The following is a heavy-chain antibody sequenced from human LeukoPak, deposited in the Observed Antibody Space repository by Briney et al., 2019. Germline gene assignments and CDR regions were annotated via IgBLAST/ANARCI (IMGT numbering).Heavy chain of an antibody. Sequence: GGSLRLSCAASGFTFSDYAMDWVRQAPGKGLEWVSAISSSSAYIFYADSVKGRFTISRDNAKNSVSLQMNSLRAEDTAVYYCARIFRYQLVDYYALDVWGQGTTVTVPS. V-gene: IGHV3-21*01. D-gene: IGHD2-2*01. J-gene: IGHJ6*02. CDR2: ISSSSAYI. CDR1: GFTFSDYA. CDR3: ARIFRYQLVDYYALDV.